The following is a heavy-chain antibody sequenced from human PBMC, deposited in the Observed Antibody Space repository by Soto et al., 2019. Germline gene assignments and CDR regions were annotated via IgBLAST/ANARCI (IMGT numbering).Heavy chain of an antibody. V-gene: IGHV1-8*01. J-gene: IGHJ3*02. D-gene: IGHD3-9*01. Sequence: ASVKVSCKASGYTFTSYDINWVRQATGQGLEWKGWMNPNSGNTGYAQKFQGRVTMTRNTSISTAYMELSSLRSEDTAVYYCARGFQISKYYDILTGPEGAFDIWGQGTMVTVSS. CDR2: MNPNSGNT. CDR3: ARGFQISKYYDILTGPEGAFDI. CDR1: GYTFTSYD.